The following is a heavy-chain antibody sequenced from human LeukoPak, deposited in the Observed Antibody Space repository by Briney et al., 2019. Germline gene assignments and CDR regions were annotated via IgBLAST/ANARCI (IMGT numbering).Heavy chain of an antibody. CDR1: GYTFTSYG. D-gene: IGHD4-17*01. Sequence: ASVKVSCKASGYTFTSYGISWVRQATGQGLEWMGWINPNSGGTNYAQKFQGRVTMTRDTSISTAYMELSRLRSDDTAVYYCARDNGDYDGPDYWGQGTLVTVSS. CDR2: INPNSGGT. CDR3: ARDNGDYDGPDY. J-gene: IGHJ4*02. V-gene: IGHV1-2*02.